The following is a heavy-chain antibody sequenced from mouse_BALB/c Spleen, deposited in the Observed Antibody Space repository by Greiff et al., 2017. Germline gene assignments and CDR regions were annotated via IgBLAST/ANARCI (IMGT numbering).Heavy chain of an antibody. J-gene: IGHJ4*01. V-gene: IGHV5-6-5*01. CDR2: ISSGGST. CDR1: GFTFSSYA. Sequence: EVKVEESGGGLVKPGGSLKLSCAASGFTFSSYAMSWVRQTPEKRLEWVASISSGGSTYYPDSVKGRFTISRDNARNILYLQMSSLRSEDTAMYYCASRVYYGKGDYYAMDYWGQGTSVTVSS. CDR3: ASRVYYGKGDYYAMDY. D-gene: IGHD2-1*01.